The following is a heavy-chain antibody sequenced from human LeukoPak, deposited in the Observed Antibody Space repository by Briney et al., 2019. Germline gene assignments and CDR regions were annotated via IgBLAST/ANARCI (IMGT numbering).Heavy chain of an antibody. D-gene: IGHD5-18*01. CDR1: SGSITSYY. J-gene: IGHJ5*02. CDR3: ARGSYSYGLNWFDP. V-gene: IGHV4-59*01. CDR2: IYYSGST. Sequence: SETLSLTCSVSSGSITSYYWSWLRQPPGKGLEWIGYIYYSGSTNYNPSLKSRVTISVDTSKNQFSLKLSSVTAADTAVYYCARGSYSYGLNWFDPWGQGTLVTVSS.